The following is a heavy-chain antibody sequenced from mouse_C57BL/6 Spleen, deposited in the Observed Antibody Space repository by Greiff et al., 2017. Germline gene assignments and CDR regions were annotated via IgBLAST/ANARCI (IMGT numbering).Heavy chain of an antibody. V-gene: IGHV10-1*01. J-gene: IGHJ2*01. CDR1: GFSFNTYA. CDR2: IRSKSNNYAT. Sequence: EVQLVESGGGLVQPKGSLKLSCAASGFSFNTYAMNWVRQAPGKGLEWVARIRSKSNNYATYYADSVKDRFTISRDDSESMLYLQMNNLKTEDTAMYYCVRHNDYYGSSYFDYWGQGTTLTVSS. CDR3: VRHNDYYGSSYFDY. D-gene: IGHD1-1*01.